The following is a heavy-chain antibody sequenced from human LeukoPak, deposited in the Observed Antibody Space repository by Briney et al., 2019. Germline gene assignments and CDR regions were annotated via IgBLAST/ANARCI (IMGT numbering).Heavy chain of an antibody. CDR3: ARVHDYYDFWSGYYPYYYYYMDV. D-gene: IGHD3-3*01. CDR1: GYTLTELS. V-gene: IGHV7-4-1*02. Sequence: ASVKVSCKVSGYTLTELSMHWVRQAPGQGLEWMGWINTNTGNPTYAQGFTGRFVFSLDTSVSTAYLQISSLKAEDIAVYYCARVHDYYDFWSGYYPYYYYYMDVWGKGTTVTVSS. CDR2: INTNTGNP. J-gene: IGHJ6*03.